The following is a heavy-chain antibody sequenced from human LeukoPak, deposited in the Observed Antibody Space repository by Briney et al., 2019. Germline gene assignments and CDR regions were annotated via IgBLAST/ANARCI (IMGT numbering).Heavy chain of an antibody. D-gene: IGHD5-12*01. CDR3: ARDRRGYSAYDGEGFDY. CDR1: GFTFKNYG. V-gene: IGHV1-18*04. CDR2: ISADNGNT. J-gene: IGHJ4*02. Sequence: HGASVKVSCKASGFTFKNYGFSWVRQAPGQGLQWMGWISADNGNTKYAQNLQGRVIMTTGRSTGTAYVELTSLRSDDTAVYYCARDRRGYSAYDGEGFDYWGQGTLVTVSS.